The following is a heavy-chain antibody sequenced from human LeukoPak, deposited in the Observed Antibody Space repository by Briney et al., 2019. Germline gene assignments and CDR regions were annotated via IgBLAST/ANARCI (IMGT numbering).Heavy chain of an antibody. Sequence: GGSLRLSCAASGFTFDDYAMHWVRQAPGKGLEWVSGISWNSGSIGYADSVKGRFTISRDNAKNTLYLQMNSLRAEDTAVYYCAREEGPLDYWGQGTLVTVSS. J-gene: IGHJ4*02. CDR1: GFTFDDYA. CDR3: AREEGPLDY. V-gene: IGHV3-9*01. CDR2: ISWNSGSI.